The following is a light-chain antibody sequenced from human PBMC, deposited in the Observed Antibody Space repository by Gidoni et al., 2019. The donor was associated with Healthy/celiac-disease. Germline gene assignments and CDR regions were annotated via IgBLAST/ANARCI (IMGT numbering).Light chain of an antibody. V-gene: IGKV4-1*01. CDR2: WAS. J-gene: IGKJ3*01. CDR1: QSVLYSSNNKNY. Sequence: DIVITPSPDPLAVSLGERATINCKSSQSVLYSSNNKNYLAWYQQKPGQPPKLLIYWASTRESGVPDRFSGSGSGTEFTLTISSLQAEDVAVYYCQQYYSTPFTFGPGTKVDIK. CDR3: QQYYSTPFT.